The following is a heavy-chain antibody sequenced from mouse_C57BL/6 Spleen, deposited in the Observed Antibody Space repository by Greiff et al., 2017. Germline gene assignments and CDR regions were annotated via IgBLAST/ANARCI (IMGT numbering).Heavy chain of an antibody. CDR3: ARGELITTFAY. Sequence: EVQLQQSGPELVKPGASVKISCKASGYTFTDYYMNWVKQSHGKSLEWIGDINPNNGGTSYNQKFKGKATLTVDKSSSTAYMELRSLTSEDSAVYYCARGELITTFAYWGQGTLVTVSA. D-gene: IGHD1-1*01. CDR2: INPNNGGT. V-gene: IGHV1-26*01. CDR1: GYTFTDYY. J-gene: IGHJ3*01.